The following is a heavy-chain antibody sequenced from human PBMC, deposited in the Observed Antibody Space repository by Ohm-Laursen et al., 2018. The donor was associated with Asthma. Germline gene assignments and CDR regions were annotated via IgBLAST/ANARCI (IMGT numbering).Heavy chain of an antibody. Sequence: SLRLSCTASGFSFSSHGMHWVRQAPGKGLEWVANIWYDGSGKNFVDFVKGRFTISRDNSKNIVYLQMNSLTAEDMAVYFCARSPGTMYGPGKYYFDYWGQGTLVTVSS. J-gene: IGHJ4*02. D-gene: IGHD1-1*01. CDR3: ARSPGTMYGPGKYYFDY. CDR1: GFSFSSHG. CDR2: IWYDGSGK. V-gene: IGHV3-33*01.